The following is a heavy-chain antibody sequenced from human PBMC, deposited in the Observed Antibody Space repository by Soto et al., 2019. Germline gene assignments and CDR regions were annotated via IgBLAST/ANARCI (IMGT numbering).Heavy chain of an antibody. V-gene: IGHV3-30-3*01. CDR2: ISYDGSNK. D-gene: IGHD1-1*01. CDR3: ARDSQLYFDY. Sequence: QVQLVESGGGVVQPGRSLRLSCAASGFTFSSYAMHWVRQAPGKGLEWVAVISYDGSNKYYADSVKGRFTISRDNSKNTLYLKMNSLRAEDTAVYYCARDSQLYFDYWGQGTLVTVSS. CDR1: GFTFSSYA. J-gene: IGHJ4*02.